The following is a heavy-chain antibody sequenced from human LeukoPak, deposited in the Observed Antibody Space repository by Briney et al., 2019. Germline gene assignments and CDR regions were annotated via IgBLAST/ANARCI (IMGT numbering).Heavy chain of an antibody. CDR3: ARFQYSSSYTYYYYGMDL. CDR1: GYSFDTYW. J-gene: IGHJ6*02. D-gene: IGHD6-19*01. V-gene: IGHV5-51*01. CDR2: IQPGDSDS. Sequence: GESLKISCKGSGYSFDTYWIAWVRQTPGKGLEWMGIIQPGDSDSRYSPSFQGQVTFSGDKSISTAYVMWSSLKASDTAMYYCARFQYSSSYTYYYYGMDLWGQGTTVTVSS.